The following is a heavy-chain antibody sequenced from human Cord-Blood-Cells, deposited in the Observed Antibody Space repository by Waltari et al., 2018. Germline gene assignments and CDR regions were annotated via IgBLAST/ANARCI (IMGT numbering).Heavy chain of an antibody. V-gene: IGHV4-39*01. CDR2: IYYSGST. Sequence: QLQLQESGPGLVKPSGPRSPPCPVPGGPISSSRSAGGWSRQPPGKGLEWIGHIYYSGSTYYNPSLKSRVTISVDTSKNQFSLKLSSVTAADTAVYYCARRPTVTTAGGFDYWGQGTLVTVSS. CDR1: GGPISSSRSA. D-gene: IGHD4-17*01. CDR3: ARRPTVTTAGGFDY. J-gene: IGHJ4*02.